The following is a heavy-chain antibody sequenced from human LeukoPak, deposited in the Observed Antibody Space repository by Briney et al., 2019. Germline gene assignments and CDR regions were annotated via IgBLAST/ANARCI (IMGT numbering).Heavy chain of an antibody. CDR2: IYYSVTT. Sequence: IYYSVTTYYNPSLKSRVTISVDTSKKQFSLKLSSVTAADTAVYYCARLLLKNYYDSSGYPNWGQGTLVTVSS. D-gene: IGHD3-22*01. CDR3: ARLLLKNYYDSSGYPN. V-gene: IGHV4-39*01. J-gene: IGHJ4*02.